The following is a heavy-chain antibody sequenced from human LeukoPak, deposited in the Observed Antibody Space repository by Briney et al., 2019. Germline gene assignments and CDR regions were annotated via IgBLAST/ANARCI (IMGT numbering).Heavy chain of an antibody. CDR2: ISTSEST. CDR1: RGSISTYY. CDR3: ARRRTTGTTGYFDY. Sequence: PSETLSLTCTLSRGSISTYYWSWIRQPPGKGLEWIGCISTSESTNYNPSLKSRITISVDTSKNQFSLNLSSVTAADTAVYYCARRRTTGTTGYFDYWGQGTLVTVSS. D-gene: IGHD1-1*01. V-gene: IGHV4-4*09. J-gene: IGHJ4*02.